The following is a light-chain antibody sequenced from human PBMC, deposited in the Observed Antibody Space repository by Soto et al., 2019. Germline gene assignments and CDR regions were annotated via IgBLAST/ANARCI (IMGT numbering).Light chain of an antibody. V-gene: IGKV3-20*01. Sequence: ETVLTQSPGTLSLSPGERATLSCRASQSVSSSYLAWYQQKPGQAPRLLIYGASSRATGIPDRFSGSGSGTDFTLTISSLEPEDFAVYYCQQYVSSRFTFGPGTKVDIK. CDR1: QSVSSSY. J-gene: IGKJ3*01. CDR3: QQYVSSRFT. CDR2: GAS.